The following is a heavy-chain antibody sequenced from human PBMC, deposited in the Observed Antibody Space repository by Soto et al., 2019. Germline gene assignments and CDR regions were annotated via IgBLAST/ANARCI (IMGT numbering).Heavy chain of an antibody. Sequence: GGSLRLSCEASGFIFSEYAMHWVRQAPGKGLEWVTFIWYDGRNKYYEKSVRGRFTISRDNSKNLLFLQMSGLGVEDTAVYYCARARTPGFCSGGSCYALDYWGRGTLVPVSS. D-gene: IGHD2-15*01. CDR1: GFIFSEYA. V-gene: IGHV3-33*01. CDR2: IWYDGRNK. CDR3: ARARTPGFCSGGSCYALDY. J-gene: IGHJ4*02.